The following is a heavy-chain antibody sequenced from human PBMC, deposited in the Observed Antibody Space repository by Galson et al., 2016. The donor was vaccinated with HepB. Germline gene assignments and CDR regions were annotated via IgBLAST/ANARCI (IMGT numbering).Heavy chain of an antibody. Sequence: QSGAEVKKPGESLKISCKGSGYTFSKYWVVWVRQMPGKGLEWMGIIYPSASNARYSPSFQGPVTISADKSTSTTYLQWRSLKTSDTATYYCARRGAEAADGYYYHGMDVWGQGTTVTVSS. V-gene: IGHV5-51*01. J-gene: IGHJ6*02. D-gene: IGHD3-16*01. CDR2: IYPSASNA. CDR1: GYTFSKYW. CDR3: ARRGAEAADGYYYHGMDV.